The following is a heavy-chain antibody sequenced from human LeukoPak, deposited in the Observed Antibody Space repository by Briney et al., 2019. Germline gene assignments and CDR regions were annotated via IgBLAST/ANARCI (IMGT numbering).Heavy chain of an antibody. CDR3: ARGIYGDYGLGY. V-gene: IGHV4-4*08. CDR2: IYTSGT. D-gene: IGHD4-17*01. CDR1: GGSISSYY. Sequence: SETLSLTCTVSGGSISSYYWSWIRQPPGKGLEWIGYIYTSGTNYNPSLKNRVTMSIDTSKNEFSLRLISVTAADTAVYLCARGIYGDYGLGYWGQGTLVTVSS. J-gene: IGHJ4*02.